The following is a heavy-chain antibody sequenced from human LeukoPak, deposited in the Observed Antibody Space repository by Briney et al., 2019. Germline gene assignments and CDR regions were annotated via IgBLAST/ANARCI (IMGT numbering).Heavy chain of an antibody. CDR2: ISSDERST. J-gene: IGHJ4*02. D-gene: IGHD4-23*01. CDR1: GLTFSSYW. Sequence: PRGSLRLSCTASGLTFSSYWMHWVRQAPGRGLVWVSRISSDERSTTYADSVKGRFTISRDNAKNTLYLQMNSLRAEDTAVYYCARSLGTYGNSYPDYWGQGTLVTVSS. CDR3: ARSLGTYGNSYPDY. V-gene: IGHV3-74*01.